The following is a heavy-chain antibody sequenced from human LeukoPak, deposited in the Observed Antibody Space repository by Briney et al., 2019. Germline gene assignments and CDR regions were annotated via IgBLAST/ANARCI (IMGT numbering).Heavy chain of an antibody. V-gene: IGHV4-34*01. CDR1: GGSFSGYY. CDR2: INHSGGT. Sequence: PSETLSLTCAVDGGSFSGYYWSGIRQPPGKGLEWSGEINHSGGTNYNPSLKCRVTISVATSKNQFSLTLSSLTAADTAAYSCARDLPQRRGYSGCDSNWFDPWGQGTLVTVSS. CDR3: ARDLPQRRGYSGCDSNWFDP. D-gene: IGHD5-12*01. J-gene: IGHJ5*02.